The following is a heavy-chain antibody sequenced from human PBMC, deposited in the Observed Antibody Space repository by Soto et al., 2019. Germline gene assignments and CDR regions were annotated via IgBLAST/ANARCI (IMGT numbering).Heavy chain of an antibody. Sequence: QLQLQESGPGLVKPSETLSLTCTVSGGSISSSSYYWGWIRQPPGKGLEWIGSIYYSGSTYYNPSLKSRVTISVDTSKNQFSLKLSSVTAADRAVYYCAYTPGWLQPLASPGYWGQGTLVTVSS. V-gene: IGHV4-39*01. CDR1: GGSISSSSYY. CDR2: IYYSGST. CDR3: AYTPGWLQPLASPGY. D-gene: IGHD5-12*01. J-gene: IGHJ4*02.